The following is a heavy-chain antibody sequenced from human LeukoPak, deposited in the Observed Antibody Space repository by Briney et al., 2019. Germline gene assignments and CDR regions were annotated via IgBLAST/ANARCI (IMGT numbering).Heavy chain of an antibody. V-gene: IGHV3-33*01. Sequence: GRSLRLSCAASGFTFSSYGMHWVRQAPGKGLEWVAVIWYDGSNEYYADSVKGRFTISRDNSKNTLYLQMNSLRAEDTAVYYCARYGEGFDYWGQGTLVTVSS. CDR2: IWYDGSNE. J-gene: IGHJ4*02. CDR3: ARYGEGFDY. D-gene: IGHD3-10*01. CDR1: GFTFSSYG.